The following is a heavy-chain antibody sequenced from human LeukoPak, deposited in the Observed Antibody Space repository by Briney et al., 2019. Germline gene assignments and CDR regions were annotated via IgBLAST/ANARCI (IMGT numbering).Heavy chain of an antibody. V-gene: IGHV4-59*10. D-gene: IGHD3-22*01. Sequence: SETLSLTCAVYGGSFSGYYWSWIRQPPGKGLEWIGRIYTSGTTNSNPSLRSRVTMSVDTSKNQFSLKVSSVTAADTAVYYCARCPVDGSDSSGRRWFDPWGQGTLVTVSS. CDR2: IYTSGTT. CDR1: GGSFSGYY. CDR3: ARCPVDGSDSSGRRWFDP. J-gene: IGHJ5*02.